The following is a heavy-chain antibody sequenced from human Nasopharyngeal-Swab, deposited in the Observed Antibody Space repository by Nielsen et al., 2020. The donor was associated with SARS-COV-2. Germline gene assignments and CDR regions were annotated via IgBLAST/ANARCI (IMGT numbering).Heavy chain of an antibody. CDR3: AKDGRVDIVATGYYYYYYMDV. CDR1: EFTFSSYA. Sequence: GGSLRLSCAASEFTFSSYAMHWVRQAPGKGLEWVAVISYDGSNKYYADSVKGRFTISRDNSKNTLYLQMNSLRAEDTAVYYCAKDGRVDIVATGYYYYYYMDVWGKGTTVTVSS. V-gene: IGHV3-30-3*02. D-gene: IGHD5-12*01. J-gene: IGHJ6*03. CDR2: ISYDGSNK.